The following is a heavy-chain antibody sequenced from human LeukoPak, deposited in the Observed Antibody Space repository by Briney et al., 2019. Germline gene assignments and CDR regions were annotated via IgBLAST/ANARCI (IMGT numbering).Heavy chain of an antibody. CDR2: ISYDGSIK. CDR3: AKGAKRVVGATTHWFDP. CDR1: GLTFSSYG. V-gene: IGHV3-30*18. J-gene: IGHJ5*02. D-gene: IGHD1-26*01. Sequence: GGSLRLSCAASGLTFSSYGMHWVRQAPGRGLEWVAFISYDGSIKKYADSVKGRFTISRDNSKNTLYLQMNSLRDEDTAVYYCAKGAKRVVGATTHWFDPWGQGTLVTVSS.